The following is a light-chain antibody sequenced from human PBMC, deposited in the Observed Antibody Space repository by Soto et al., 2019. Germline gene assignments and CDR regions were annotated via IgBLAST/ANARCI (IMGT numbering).Light chain of an antibody. Sequence: DIQMTQSPSTLSASVGDRVTITCRASQTISNWLAWYQQKAGKAPKLLIYKASSLEGGVPSRFSGSGSGTEFTLNISSLQPDDFATYYCQQYNGTFGQGTKVEIK. V-gene: IGKV1-5*03. CDR2: KAS. J-gene: IGKJ1*01. CDR3: QQYNGT. CDR1: QTISNW.